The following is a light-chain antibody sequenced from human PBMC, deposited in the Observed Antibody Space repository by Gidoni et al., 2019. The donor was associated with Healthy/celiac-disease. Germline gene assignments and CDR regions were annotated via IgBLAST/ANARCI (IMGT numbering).Light chain of an antibody. V-gene: IGLV2-14*01. Sequence: QSALTQPASVSGSPGQSITISCTGTSSDVGGYNYVSWYQQHPGKAPKLMIYEVSNRPSGVSNRFSGSKSGNTASLTISGLQAEDEADIYCSSYTSSSVVFGGGTKLTVL. CDR2: EVS. J-gene: IGLJ2*01. CDR1: SSDVGGYNY. CDR3: SSYTSSSVV.